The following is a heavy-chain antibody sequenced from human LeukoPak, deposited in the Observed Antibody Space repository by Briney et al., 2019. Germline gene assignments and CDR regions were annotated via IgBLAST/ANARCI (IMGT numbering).Heavy chain of an antibody. CDR3: ARAPYSGYDTYYYYYYMDV. Sequence: SVKVSCKASGGTFSSYAISWVRQAPGQGLEWMGGIIPIFGTANYARKFQGRVTITTDESTSTAYMELSSLRSEDTAVYYCARAPYSGYDTYYYYYYMDVWGKGTTVTVSS. V-gene: IGHV1-69*05. CDR2: IIPIFGTA. D-gene: IGHD5-12*01. CDR1: GGTFSSYA. J-gene: IGHJ6*03.